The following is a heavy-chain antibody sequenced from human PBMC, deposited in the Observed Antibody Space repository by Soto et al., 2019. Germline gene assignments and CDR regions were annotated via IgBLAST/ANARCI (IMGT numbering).Heavy chain of an antibody. CDR2: IFWNDER. Sequence: QVTLKESGPVLVKPTETLTLTCTVSGFSLSKARMGVSWIRQPPGKALEWLAHIFWNDERSYSTSLKSRLTISKDTSKSQVVVTMTNVDPVDTGTYYCTRALREELPMYYFDSWGQGTLVTVSS. D-gene: IGHD1-7*01. V-gene: IGHV2-26*01. J-gene: IGHJ4*02. CDR1: GFSLSKARMG. CDR3: TRALREELPMYYFDS.